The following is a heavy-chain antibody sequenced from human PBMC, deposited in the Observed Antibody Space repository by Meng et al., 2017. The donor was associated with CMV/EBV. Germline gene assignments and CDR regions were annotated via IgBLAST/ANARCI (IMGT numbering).Heavy chain of an antibody. CDR3: AKNGLGGWTNWFHP. CDR2: IGASGSST. CDR1: GFTFSSYD. V-gene: IGHV3-23*01. D-gene: IGHD6-19*01. J-gene: IGHJ5*02. Sequence: GESLKISCAASGFTFSSYDMNWVRQAPGKGLEWVSFIGASGSSTFYADSVKGRFTISRDNSKNTLYLQMNSLRAEDTAVYYCAKNGLGGWTNWFHPWGQGTLVTVSS.